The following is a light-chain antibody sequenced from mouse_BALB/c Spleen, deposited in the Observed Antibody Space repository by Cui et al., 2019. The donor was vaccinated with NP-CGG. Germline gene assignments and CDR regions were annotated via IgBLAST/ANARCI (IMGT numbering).Light chain of an antibody. Sequence: QAVLTPESAPTTSPGETVTLTCRSSAGAVTTSNYANWVQEKPDHLFTGLIGGTNNRAPGVPARFSGSLIGDKAALTITGAQTEDEAIYFCALWYSNHWVFGGGTKLIVL. CDR1: AGAVTTSNY. CDR2: GTN. CDR3: ALWYSNHWV. V-gene: IGLV1*01. J-gene: IGLJ1*01.